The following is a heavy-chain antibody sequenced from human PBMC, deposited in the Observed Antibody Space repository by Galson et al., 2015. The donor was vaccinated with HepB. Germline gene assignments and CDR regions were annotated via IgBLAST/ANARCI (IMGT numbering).Heavy chain of an antibody. Sequence: LSLTCTVSGGSIKSTTYFSAWIRQPPGKGLEWIGDIYYSGSTYYNPSLKSRVTISVDTSKNHISLKLSSVTAVDTAIYYCARLWNWIGGSRGENWFDPWGQGTLVTVSS. J-gene: IGHJ5*02. CDR3: ARLWNWIGGSRGENWFDP. CDR2: IYYSGST. D-gene: IGHD3-16*01. V-gene: IGHV4-39*07. CDR1: GGSIKSTTYF.